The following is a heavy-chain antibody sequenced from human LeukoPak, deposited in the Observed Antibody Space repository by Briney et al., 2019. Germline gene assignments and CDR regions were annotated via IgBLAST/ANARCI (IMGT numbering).Heavy chain of an antibody. CDR1: GGSISSGDYY. V-gene: IGHV4-30-4*01. D-gene: IGHD1-26*01. Sequence: PSQTLSLTCTVSGGSISSGDYYWSWIRQPPGKGLEWIGYTSYSGSTNYNPSLKSRVTMSVDTSTDQFSLRLISVTAADTAVYYCARTVSGDYYGMDVWGQGTTVTVSS. CDR3: ARTVSGDYYGMDV. CDR2: TSYSGST. J-gene: IGHJ6*02.